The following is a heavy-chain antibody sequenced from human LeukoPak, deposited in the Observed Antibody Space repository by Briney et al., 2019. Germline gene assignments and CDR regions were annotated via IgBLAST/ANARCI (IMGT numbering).Heavy chain of an antibody. V-gene: IGHV4-31*03. CDR1: GGSISSGVYY. J-gene: IGHJ5*02. CDR2: IYYSGSA. Sequence: SETLSLTCTVSGGSISSGVYYWNWIRQHPGKGLEWIGYIYYSGSAYYNLSLKSRVTISVDTSKNQFSLKLSSVTAADTAVYYCARGRGGGGSSNNWFDPWGQGTLVTVSS. D-gene: IGHD2-15*01. CDR3: ARGRGGGGSSNNWFDP.